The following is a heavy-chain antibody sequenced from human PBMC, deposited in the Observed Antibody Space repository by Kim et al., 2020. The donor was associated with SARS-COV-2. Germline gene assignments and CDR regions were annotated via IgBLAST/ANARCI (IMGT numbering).Heavy chain of an antibody. CDR2: ISYDGSNK. J-gene: IGHJ4*02. CDR1: GFTFNTYG. V-gene: IGHV3-30*18. D-gene: IGHD1-26*01. Sequence: GGSLRLSCAASGFTFNTYGMHWVRQAPGKGLEWVAAISYDGSNKYYADSVKGRFTISRDNSKNTLYLQMNSLRIEDTAVYYCAKSFSGSYFGYDYWGQGTLVPASS. CDR3: AKSFSGSYFGYDY.